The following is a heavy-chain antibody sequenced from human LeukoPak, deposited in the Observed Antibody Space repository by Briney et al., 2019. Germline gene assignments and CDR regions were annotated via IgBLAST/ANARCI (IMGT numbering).Heavy chain of an antibody. CDR1: GFGLSTYS. V-gene: IGHV3-21*01. CDR3: ARVPPKFDFSDNKLNYFDL. CDR2: ISSSGMYI. J-gene: IGHJ4*02. Sequence: GGSLRLSCAASGFGLSTYSMSWVRQAPGKGPEWVASISSSGMYIHYADSMKGRFSISRTNANNSLFLQMNSLRAEDRAVYYGARVPPKFDFSDNKLNYFDLWGQGTLVTVSS. D-gene: IGHD3-9*01.